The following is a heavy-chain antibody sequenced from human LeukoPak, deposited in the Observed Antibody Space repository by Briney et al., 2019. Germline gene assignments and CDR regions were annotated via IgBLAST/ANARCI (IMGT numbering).Heavy chain of an antibody. Sequence: GGSLRLSCAASGFTFSSYSMNWVRQAPGKGLEWVSSISSSSSYIYYADSVKGRFTVSRDNAKNSLYLQMNSLRAEDTAVYYCARDSRKLGNFDYWGQGTLVTVSS. D-gene: IGHD7-27*01. J-gene: IGHJ4*02. CDR3: ARDSRKLGNFDY. V-gene: IGHV3-21*01. CDR2: ISSSSSYI. CDR1: GFTFSSYS.